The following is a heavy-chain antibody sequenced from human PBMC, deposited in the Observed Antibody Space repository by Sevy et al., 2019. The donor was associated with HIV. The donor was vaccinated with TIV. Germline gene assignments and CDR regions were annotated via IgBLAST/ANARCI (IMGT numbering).Heavy chain of an antibody. CDR3: ARGGGLSPHHWLDP. V-gene: IGHV1-69*13. CDR1: GGTFSSYG. CDR2: IIPIFGSA. D-gene: IGHD3-16*01. Sequence: ASVKVSCKASGGTFSSYGITWVRQAPGQGLEWMGEIIPIFGSANNGQTFQGRVTMTADQSTSTAYMELSSLRSDDTAVYYCARGGGLSPHHWLDPWGQGTLVTVSS. J-gene: IGHJ5*02.